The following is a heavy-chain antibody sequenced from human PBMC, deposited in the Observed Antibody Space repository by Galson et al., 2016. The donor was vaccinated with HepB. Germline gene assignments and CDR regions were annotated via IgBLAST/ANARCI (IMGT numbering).Heavy chain of an antibody. D-gene: IGHD6-13*01. CDR1: GFTFSSYS. J-gene: IGHJ4*02. CDR3: ARLRFSSSWYKDY. Sequence: SLRLSCAASGFTFSSYSMSWVRQAPGRGLEWVSYISSSSTIYYADSVKGRFTISRGNAKNSLFLQLNSLRAEDTAVYYCARLRFSSSWYKDYWGQGTLVTVSS. CDR2: ISSSSTI. V-gene: IGHV3-48*04.